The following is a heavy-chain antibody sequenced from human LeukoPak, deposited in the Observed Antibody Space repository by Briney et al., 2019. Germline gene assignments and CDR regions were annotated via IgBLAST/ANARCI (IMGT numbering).Heavy chain of an antibody. J-gene: IGHJ4*02. D-gene: IGHD2-2*01. CDR2: ISGIGGIT. CDR1: GFTFSSYS. CDR3: AKLYCSSTSCSRGGYFDY. V-gene: IGHV3-23*01. Sequence: GGSLRLSCAASGFTFSSYSMSWVRQAPGKGLEWVSIISGIGGITYYPDSVKGRFTISRDNSKNTLYLQMNSLRAEDTAVYYCAKLYCSSTSCSRGGYFDYWGRGTLVTVSS.